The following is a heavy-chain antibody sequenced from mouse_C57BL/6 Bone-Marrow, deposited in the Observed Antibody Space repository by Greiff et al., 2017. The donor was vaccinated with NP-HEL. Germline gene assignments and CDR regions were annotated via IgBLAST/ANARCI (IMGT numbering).Heavy chain of an antibody. CDR1: GFSLTSYG. J-gene: IGHJ4*01. D-gene: IGHD4-1*01. Sequence: VKLLESGPGLVQPSQSLSITCTVSGFSLTSYGVHWVRQSPGKGLEWLGVIWSGGSTDYNAAFISRLSISKDNSKSQVFFKMNSLQADDTAIYYCARKDNWDGYAMDYWGQGTSVTVSS. CDR3: ARKDNWDGYAMDY. CDR2: IWSGGST. V-gene: IGHV2-2*01.